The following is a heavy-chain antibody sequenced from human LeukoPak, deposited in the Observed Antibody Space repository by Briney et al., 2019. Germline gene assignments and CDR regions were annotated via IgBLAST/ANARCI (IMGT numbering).Heavy chain of an antibody. D-gene: IGHD3-22*01. CDR2: IIPIFGTA. Sequence: GSSVKVSCKASGGTFSSYAISWVRQAPGQGLEWMGGIIPIFGTASYAQKFQGRVTITADESTSTAYMELSSLRSEDTAVYYCARSPTYYYDSSGYYSRGGLDYWGQGTLVTVSS. V-gene: IGHV1-69*01. CDR1: GGTFSSYA. CDR3: ARSPTYYYDSSGYYSRGGLDY. J-gene: IGHJ4*02.